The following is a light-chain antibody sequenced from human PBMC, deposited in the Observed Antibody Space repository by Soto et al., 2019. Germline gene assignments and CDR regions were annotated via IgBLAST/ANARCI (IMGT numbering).Light chain of an antibody. J-gene: IGKJ1*01. V-gene: IGKV1-39*01. CDR3: QHYNSYSEA. CDR2: AAS. CDR1: QNSSDY. Sequence: TQMTQSPSSLSASVGDRVTLTCRASQNSSDYLNWYFQKPGKAPKLLIYAASTLQSGVPSRFRGSGSGTDFSLTISSLQPEDFATYYCQHYNSYSEAFGQGTKVELK.